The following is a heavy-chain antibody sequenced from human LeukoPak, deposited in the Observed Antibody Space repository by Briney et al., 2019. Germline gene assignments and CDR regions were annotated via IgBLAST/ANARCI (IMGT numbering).Heavy chain of an antibody. CDR2: ISASSSTI. V-gene: IGHV3-48*03. J-gene: IGHJ6*03. CDR3: ARGDEVVAADYYYYMDV. CDR1: GFVFSLYE. D-gene: IGHD2-15*01. Sequence: GGSLRLSCAASGFVFSLYETNWVRQAPGEVLEWVSYISASSSTIYYGDSVKGRFTISRDNAKNSLYLQMNSLRAEDTAVYYWARGDEVVAADYYYYMDVWGKGTTVTISS.